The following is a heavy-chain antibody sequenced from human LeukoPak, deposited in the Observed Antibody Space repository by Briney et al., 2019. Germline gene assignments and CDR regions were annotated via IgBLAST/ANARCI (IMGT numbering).Heavy chain of an antibody. CDR2: ISSSGSTI. Sequence: PGGSLRLSCAASGFTFSDFYMTRISQAPGKGLEWVSYISSSGSTIYYADSVKGRFTISSDNAKNSLYLQMNSLGVEDTAVYYCAREVSPGGIHGYYYGMDVWGQGTTVTVSS. J-gene: IGHJ6*02. V-gene: IGHV3-11*01. D-gene: IGHD3-16*01. CDR1: GFTFSDFY. CDR3: AREVSPGGIHGYYYGMDV.